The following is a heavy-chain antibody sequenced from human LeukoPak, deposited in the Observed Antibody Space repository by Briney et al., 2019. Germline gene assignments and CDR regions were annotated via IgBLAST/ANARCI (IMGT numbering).Heavy chain of an antibody. CDR2: ISYDGSNK. V-gene: IGHV3-30*18. CDR3: AKRSGYSYGYTDY. Sequence: GGSLRLSCAASGFTFSSYGMHWVRQAPGKGLEWVAVISYDGSNKYYADSVKGRFTISRDNSKNTLYLQMNSLRAEDTAVYYCAKRSGYSYGYTDYWGQGTLVTVSS. D-gene: IGHD5-18*01. CDR1: GFTFSSYG. J-gene: IGHJ4*02.